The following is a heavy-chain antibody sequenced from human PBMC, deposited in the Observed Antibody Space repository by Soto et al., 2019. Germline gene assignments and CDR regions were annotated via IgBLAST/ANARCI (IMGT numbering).Heavy chain of an antibody. Sequence: GGSLRLSCAASGFTFSSYAMSWVRQAPGKGLEWVSAISGSGGSTYYADSVKGRFTISRDNSKNTLYLQMNSLRAEDTAVYYCAKEERGILSIVVVPAAIFYWGQGTLVTVSS. CDR1: GFTFSSYA. J-gene: IGHJ4*02. CDR3: AKEERGILSIVVVPAAIFY. V-gene: IGHV3-23*01. D-gene: IGHD2-2*01. CDR2: ISGSGGST.